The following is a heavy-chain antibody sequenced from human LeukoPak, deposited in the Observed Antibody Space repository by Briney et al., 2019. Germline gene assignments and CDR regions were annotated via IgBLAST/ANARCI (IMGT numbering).Heavy chain of an antibody. CDR3: AIDEPNYAPYDFDY. CDR1: RFTFNNAW. CDR2: IKSKADGETT. V-gene: IGHV3-15*01. J-gene: IGHJ4*02. D-gene: IGHD4/OR15-4a*01. Sequence: GGSLRLSCAASRFTFNNAWMNWVRQAPGKGLEWVGRIKSKADGETTDYVAPVKGRFTISRDDSNNMVYLQMNSLKIEDTAVYYCAIDEPNYAPYDFDYWGQGTLVPVSS.